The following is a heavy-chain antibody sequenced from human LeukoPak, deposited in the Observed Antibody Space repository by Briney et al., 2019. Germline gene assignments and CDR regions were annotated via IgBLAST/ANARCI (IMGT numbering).Heavy chain of an antibody. CDR3: ARSKVGVNYGYFDL. V-gene: IGHV4-61*01. Sequence: PSETLSFTCTVSGGSVSSGSYYWGWIRQPPGKGLEWIGYIYYSGSTNYNPSLKSRVTISVDTSKNQFSLKLSSVTAADTAVYYCARSKVGVNYGYFDLWGRGTLVTVSS. D-gene: IGHD3-10*01. CDR2: IYYSGST. CDR1: GGSVSSGSYY. J-gene: IGHJ2*01.